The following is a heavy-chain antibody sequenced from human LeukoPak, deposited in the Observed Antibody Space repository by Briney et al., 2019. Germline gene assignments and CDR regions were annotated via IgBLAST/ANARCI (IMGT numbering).Heavy chain of an antibody. Sequence: PSETLSLTCAVYGGSFSGYYWSWIRQPPGKGLEWIGEINHSGSTNYNPSLKSRVTISVDTSKNQFSLKLSSVTAADTAVYYCARSGHNYDFWRRRNWFDPWGQGTLVTVSS. D-gene: IGHD3-3*01. CDR3: ARSGHNYDFWRRRNWFDP. V-gene: IGHV4-34*01. J-gene: IGHJ5*02. CDR2: INHSGST. CDR1: GGSFSGYY.